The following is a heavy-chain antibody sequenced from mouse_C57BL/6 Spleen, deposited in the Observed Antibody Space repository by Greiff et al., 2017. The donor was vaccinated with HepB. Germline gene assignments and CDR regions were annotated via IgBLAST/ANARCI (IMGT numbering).Heavy chain of an antibody. CDR2: ISSGSSTI. J-gene: IGHJ1*03. CDR3: ARGGYGSSYRYFDV. CDR1: GFTFSDYG. D-gene: IGHD1-1*01. V-gene: IGHV5-17*01. Sequence: EVQLQQSGGGLVKPGGSLKLSCAASGFTFSDYGMHWVRQAPEKGLEWVAYISSGSSTIYYADTVKGRFTISRDNAKNTLFLQMTSLRSEDTAMYYCARGGYGSSYRYFDVWGTGTTVTVSS.